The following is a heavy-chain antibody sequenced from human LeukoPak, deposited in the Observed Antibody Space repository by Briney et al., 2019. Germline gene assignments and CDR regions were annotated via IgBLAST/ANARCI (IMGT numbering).Heavy chain of an antibody. J-gene: IGHJ4*02. CDR3: ASDTVAGTG. CDR1: GGSFSDYY. V-gene: IGHV4-34*01. CDR2: INHSGIT. Sequence: SETLSLTCAVFGGSFSDYYWSWIRQPPGKGLEWIGEINHSGITNYNPSLKSRVTISADTSKNQFSLKLSSVTAAYSSVYLCASDTVAGTGWGQGTLVTVSS. D-gene: IGHD6-19*01.